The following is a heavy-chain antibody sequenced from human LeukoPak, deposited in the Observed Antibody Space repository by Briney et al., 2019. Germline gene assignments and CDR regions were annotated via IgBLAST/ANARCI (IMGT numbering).Heavy chain of an antibody. J-gene: IGHJ5*02. D-gene: IGHD3-10*01. CDR3: ARERINHYYGSGSPEFGP. CDR1: GGSISSYY. Sequence: PSETLSLTCTVSGGSISSYYLSWIRQPAGKGLEWIGRIYTSGSTNYNPSLKSRVTMSVDTSKNQFSLKLNSVTAADTAVYYCARERINHYYGSGSPEFGPWGQGTLVTVSS. CDR2: IYTSGST. V-gene: IGHV4-4*07.